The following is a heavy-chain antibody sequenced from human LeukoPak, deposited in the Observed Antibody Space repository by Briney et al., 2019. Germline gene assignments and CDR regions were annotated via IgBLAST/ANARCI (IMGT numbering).Heavy chain of an antibody. J-gene: IGHJ1*01. CDR1: GFTFSSYG. D-gene: IGHD4-17*01. CDR3: AKARWYGDYRRSPLPGEYFQH. V-gene: IGHV3-30*18. Sequence: PGRSLRLSCAASGFTFSSYGMHWVRQAPGKGLEWVAVISYGGSNKYYADSVKGRFTISRDNSKNTLYLQMNSLRAEDTAVYYCAKARWYGDYRRSPLPGEYFQHWGQGTLVTVSS. CDR2: ISYGGSNK.